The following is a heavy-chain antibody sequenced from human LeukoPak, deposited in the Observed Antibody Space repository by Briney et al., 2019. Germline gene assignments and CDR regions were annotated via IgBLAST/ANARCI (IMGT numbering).Heavy chain of an antibody. J-gene: IGHJ4*02. Sequence: GGSLRLSCAASGFTFSSYGIHWVRQAPGKGLEWVAVISYDGSNKNYADSVKGRFTVSRDNSKNTLYLQMNSLRAEDTAVYYCGKRLTSWELEYWGQGTLVTVSS. D-gene: IGHD1-26*01. CDR3: GKRLTSWELEY. V-gene: IGHV3-30*18. CDR2: ISYDGSNK. CDR1: GFTFSSYG.